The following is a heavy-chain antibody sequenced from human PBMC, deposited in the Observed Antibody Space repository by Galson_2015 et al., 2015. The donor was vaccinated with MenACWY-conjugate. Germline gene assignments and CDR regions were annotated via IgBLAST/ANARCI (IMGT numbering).Heavy chain of an antibody. CDR3: FLLRAVITRSQKWFDP. J-gene: IGHJ5*02. V-gene: IGHV3-23*01. CDR1: GFTFKSYA. Sequence: SLRLSCAASGFTFKSYAMNWVRQAPGKGLEWVSGISGSGDDTYYADSVKGRFTISRDNSNNRLYLQMNNLRAEDTATYYCFLLRAVITRSQKWFDPWGQGTLVIVSS. CDR2: ISGSGDDT. D-gene: IGHD3-10*01.